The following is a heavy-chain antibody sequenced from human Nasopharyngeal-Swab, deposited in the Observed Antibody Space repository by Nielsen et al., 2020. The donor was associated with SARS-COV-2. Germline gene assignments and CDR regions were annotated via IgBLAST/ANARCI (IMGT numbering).Heavy chain of an antibody. V-gene: IGHV3-9*01. CDR2: INWNSGRK. CDR3: ARGTADYSNPSFDY. Sequence: VRQAPGKGLEWVSGINWNSGRKGYADSVKGRFTISRDNAKNSLYLLVNSLRSEDTALYYCARGTADYSNPSFDYWGQGTLVTVSS. D-gene: IGHD4-11*01. J-gene: IGHJ4*02.